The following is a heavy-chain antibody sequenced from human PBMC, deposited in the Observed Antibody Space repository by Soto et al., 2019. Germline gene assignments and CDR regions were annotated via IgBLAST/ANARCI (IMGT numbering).Heavy chain of an antibody. Sequence: ASVKVSCKASGGTFSSYAISWVRQAPGQGLEWMGGIIPIFGTANYAQKFQGRVTITADESTSTAYMELSSPRSEDTAVYYCARDLCGGGDSSDPWGQGTLVTVSS. J-gene: IGHJ5*02. CDR1: GGTFSSYA. CDR2: IIPIFGTA. V-gene: IGHV1-69*13. D-gene: IGHD2-21*02. CDR3: ARDLCGGGDSSDP.